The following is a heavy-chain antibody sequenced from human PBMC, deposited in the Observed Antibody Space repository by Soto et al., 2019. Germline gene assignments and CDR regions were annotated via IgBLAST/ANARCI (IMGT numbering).Heavy chain of an antibody. CDR1: GYTFTSYA. V-gene: IGHV1-3*01. J-gene: IGHJ4*02. Sequence: GVSVKVSCKASGYTFTSYARRWVRQAPGQRLEWMGWINAGNGNTKYSQKFQGRVTITRDTSASTAYMELSSLRSEDTAVYYCARDPPGWYGGFDYWGQGPRSPSPQ. D-gene: IGHD6-19*01. CDR3: ARDPPGWYGGFDY. CDR2: INAGNGNT.